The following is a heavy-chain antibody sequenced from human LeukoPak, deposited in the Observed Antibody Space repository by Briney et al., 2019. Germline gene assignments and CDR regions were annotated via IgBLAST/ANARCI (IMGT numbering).Heavy chain of an antibody. CDR1: GFTFSRYS. CDR3: ARAQTYYGSGSYLY. D-gene: IGHD3-10*01. CDR2: ISSSSSTV. V-gene: IGHV3-48*02. Sequence: GGSLRLPCAASGFTFSRYSMNWVRQAPGKGLEWVSYISSSSSTVYYADSLKGRFTISRDNAKNSLYLQMNSLRDEDTAVYYCARAQTYYGSGSYLYWGQGTLVTVSS. J-gene: IGHJ4*02.